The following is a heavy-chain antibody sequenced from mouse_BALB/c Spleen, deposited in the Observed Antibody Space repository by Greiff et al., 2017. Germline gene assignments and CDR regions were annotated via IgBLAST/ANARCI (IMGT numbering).Heavy chain of an antibody. CDR1: GYSITSDYA. CDR3: ARGDIYYGSSYVDYAMDY. J-gene: IGHJ4*01. CDR2: ISYSGST. Sequence: VQLKESGPGLVKPSQSLSLTCTVTGYSITSDYAWNWIRQFPGNKLEWMGYISYSGSTSYNPSLKSRISITRDTSKNQFFLQLNSVTTEDTATYYCARGDIYYGSSYVDYAMDYWGQGTSVTVSS. V-gene: IGHV3-2*02. D-gene: IGHD1-1*01.